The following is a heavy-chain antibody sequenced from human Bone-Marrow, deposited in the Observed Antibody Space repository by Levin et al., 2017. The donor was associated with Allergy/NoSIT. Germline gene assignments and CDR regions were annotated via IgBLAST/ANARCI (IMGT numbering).Heavy chain of an antibody. J-gene: IGHJ6*02. CDR2: IDPNSGGT. D-gene: IGHD6-25*01. V-gene: IGHV1-2*06. CDR3: ARGSGERSPYPMDV. CDR1: GYILTTYY. Sequence: PGESLKISCQASGYILTTYYLHWVRQAPGQGLEWMGRIDPNSGGTNFAHKFQGRVTMTRDTSIGTADMELSSLRSDDTAIYFCARGSGERSPYPMDVWGPGSTVTVSS.